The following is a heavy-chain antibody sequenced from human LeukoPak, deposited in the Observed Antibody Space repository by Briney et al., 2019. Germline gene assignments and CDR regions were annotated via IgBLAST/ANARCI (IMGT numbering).Heavy chain of an antibody. D-gene: IGHD2-21*01. CDR3: ARAVIRGAFDI. V-gene: IGHV4-59*01. CDR1: GGSISSYY. CDR2: IYYSGST. J-gene: IGHJ3*02. Sequence: PSETLSLTCTVSGGSISSYYWSWIRQPPGKGLEWIGYIYYSGSTNYNPSLKSRVTISVDTSKNQFSLKLSSVTAADTAVYYCARAVIRGAFDIWGQGTMVTVSS.